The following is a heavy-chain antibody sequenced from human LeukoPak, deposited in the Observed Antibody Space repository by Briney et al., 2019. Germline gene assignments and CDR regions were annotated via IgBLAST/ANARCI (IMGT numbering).Heavy chain of an antibody. J-gene: IGHJ4*02. CDR2: IYSGGST. CDR3: ARGPRRVTMIVVVITTTVFDY. V-gene: IGHV3-53*01. CDR1: GFTVSSNY. D-gene: IGHD3-22*01. Sequence: GGSLRLSCAASGFTVSSNYMSWVRQAPGKGLEWVSVIYSGGSTYYADSVKGRFTISRDNSKNTLYLQMNSLRAEDTAVYYCARGPRRVTMIVVVITTTVFDYWGQGTLVTVSS.